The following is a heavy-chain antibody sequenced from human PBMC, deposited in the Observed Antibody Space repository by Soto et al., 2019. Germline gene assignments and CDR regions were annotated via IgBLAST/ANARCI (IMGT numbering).Heavy chain of an antibody. CDR3: AHRRNTAERCWFDP. D-gene: IGHD6-13*01. V-gene: IGHV2-5*01. CDR1: GFSLTTSGVA. Sequence: QITLEESGPPLVQPTQTLTLTCTVSGFSLTTSGVAVVWIRQPPGKALEWLAAIYGNDDEHYSPSLRNRLTLSKDTPKKQLVLTMTNMDPVDTATDFCAHRRNTAERCWFDPWGQGTLVTVSS. CDR2: IYGNDDE. J-gene: IGHJ5*02.